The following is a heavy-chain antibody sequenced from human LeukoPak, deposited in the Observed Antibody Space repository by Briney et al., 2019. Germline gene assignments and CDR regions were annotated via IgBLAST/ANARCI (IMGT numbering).Heavy chain of an antibody. J-gene: IGHJ4*01. CDR1: GYIYTSFG. CDR2: ISGYSGKT. D-gene: IGHD1-26*01. Sequence: ASVKVSCKASGYIYTSFGISWVRQAPARGREWVGWISGYSGKTQYAQKIEDRLTMTTNTSTDTAYMELRSLRSDDTAVYYCTRDEGWEVPYYFDYWGQGTLITVSS. CDR3: TRDEGWEVPYYFDY. V-gene: IGHV1-18*01.